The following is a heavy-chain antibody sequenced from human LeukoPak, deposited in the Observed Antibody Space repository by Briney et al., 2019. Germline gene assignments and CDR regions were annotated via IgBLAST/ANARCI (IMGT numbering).Heavy chain of an antibody. D-gene: IGHD3-22*01. CDR2: IYYSGST. CDR1: GGSISSSSYY. J-gene: IGHJ5*02. CDR3: ARAEADYYDSSGYRYNWFDP. Sequence: PSETLSLTCTVSGGSISSSSYYWGWIRQPPGKGLEWIGSIYYSGSTYYNPSLKSRVTISVDTSKNQFSLKLSSVTAADTAVYYCARAEADYYDSSGYRYNWFDPWGQGTLVTVSS. V-gene: IGHV4-39*01.